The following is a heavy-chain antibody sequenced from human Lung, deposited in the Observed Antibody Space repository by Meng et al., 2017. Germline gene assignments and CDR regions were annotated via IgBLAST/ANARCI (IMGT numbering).Heavy chain of an antibody. V-gene: IGHV4-34*01. D-gene: IGHD4-11*01. CDR3: ARGPTTMAHDFDY. CDR1: GGSFSDYY. CDR2: NNHSGST. J-gene: IGHJ4*02. Sequence: QVRLQRWGGGLCKPSETLSLPCVVSGGSFSDYYWSWIRQPPGKGLEWIGENNHSGSTNYNPSLESRATISVDTSQNNLSLKLSSVTAADSAVYYCARGPTTMAHDFDYWGQGTLVTVSS.